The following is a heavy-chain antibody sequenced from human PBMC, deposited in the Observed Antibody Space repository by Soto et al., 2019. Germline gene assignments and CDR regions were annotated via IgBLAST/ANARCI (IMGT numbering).Heavy chain of an antibody. CDR2: ISSSSSAV. CDR3: AREQDPGDGMDV. V-gene: IGHV3-48*02. J-gene: IGHJ6*02. Sequence: HPGGSLRLSCAASGFTFSRYNMNWVRQAPGKGLEWVAYISSSSSAVYYADSVKGRFTISRDNAKNSLYLQMNSLRDEDTAVYYCAREQDPGDGMDVWGQGTTVTVSS. CDR1: GFTFSRYN. D-gene: IGHD3-10*01.